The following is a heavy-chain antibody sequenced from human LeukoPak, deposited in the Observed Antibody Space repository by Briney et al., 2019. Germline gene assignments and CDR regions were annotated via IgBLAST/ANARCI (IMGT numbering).Heavy chain of an antibody. D-gene: IGHD5-12*01. Sequence: SETLSLTCAVYGGSFSGYYWTWVCQPPEKELEWNGEINPSGSTNYNPSLKSRVTISVNTSKNQFSLRLNSVTPADTAVYYCARSGAAWGGYPPHASDIWGQGTMVTVSS. CDR3: ARSGAAWGGYPPHASDI. CDR1: GGSFSGYY. J-gene: IGHJ3*02. V-gene: IGHV4-34*01. CDR2: INPSGST.